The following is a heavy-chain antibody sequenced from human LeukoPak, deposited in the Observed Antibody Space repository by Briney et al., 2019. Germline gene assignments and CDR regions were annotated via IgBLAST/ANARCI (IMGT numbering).Heavy chain of an antibody. D-gene: IGHD4-11*01. CDR2: IWHDGSYI. CDR1: GFTFNNHA. CDR3: ARDGRHNYNLDY. V-gene: IGHV3-33*01. Sequence: PGRSLRLSCAASGFTFNNHAMHWVRQAPGKGLELVAMIWHDGSYIYYAECVTCRFTISRDDSQNTLYLQMNSLRAEDTAVYYCARDGRHNYNLDYWGHGTLVTVSS. J-gene: IGHJ4*01.